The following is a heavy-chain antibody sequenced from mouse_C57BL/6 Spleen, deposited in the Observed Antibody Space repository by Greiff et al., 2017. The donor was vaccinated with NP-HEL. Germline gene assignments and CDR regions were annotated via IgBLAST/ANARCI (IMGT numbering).Heavy chain of an antibody. CDR3: ARPSGYAFDY. D-gene: IGHD2-2*01. J-gene: IGHJ2*01. V-gene: IGHV5-17*01. CDR1: GFTFSDYG. CDR2: ISSGSSTI. Sequence: EVKLVESGGGLVKPGGSLKLSCAASGFTFSDYGMHWVRQAPEKGLEWVAYISSGSSTIYYADTVKGRFTISRDNAKNTLFLQRTGLRSEDTAMYYCARPSGYAFDYWGQGTTLTVSS.